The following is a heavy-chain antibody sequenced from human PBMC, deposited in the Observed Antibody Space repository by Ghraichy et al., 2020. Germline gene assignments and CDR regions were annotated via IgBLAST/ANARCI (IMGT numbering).Heavy chain of an antibody. Sequence: GGSLRLSCAASGFTFITSVINWVRQAPGKGLEWVSTIGTNDGTDYSDSVKGRFTISRDNSKSTVSLQMNSLKVEDSAVYYCAKGAVGIFAYWGQGTLVTVSS. J-gene: IGHJ4*02. CDR1: GFTFITSV. CDR2: IGTNDGT. CDR3: AKGAVGIFAY. V-gene: IGHV3-23*01. D-gene: IGHD1-14*01.